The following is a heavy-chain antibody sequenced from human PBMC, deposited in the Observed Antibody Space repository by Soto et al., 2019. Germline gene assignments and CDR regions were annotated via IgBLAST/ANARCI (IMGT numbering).Heavy chain of an antibody. CDR2: ISASSNTI. D-gene: IGHD1-1*01. Sequence: EVQLVESGGDLVQPGGSLRLSCVASGFTFSSYSMNWVRQAPGKGPEWVSYISASSNTIYYAHSLEGRFTVSRDNAKNSLYLLMTSLRDEDSAVYYCARVRGIYPCDYWGQGTRVTVSS. V-gene: IGHV3-48*02. CDR3: ARVRGIYPCDY. CDR1: GFTFSSYS. J-gene: IGHJ4*02.